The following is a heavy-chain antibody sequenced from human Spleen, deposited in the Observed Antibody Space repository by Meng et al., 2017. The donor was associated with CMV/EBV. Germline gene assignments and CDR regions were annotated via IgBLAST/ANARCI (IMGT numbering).Heavy chain of an antibody. CDR2: INPNSGAT. Sequence: ASVKVSCKTSGYTFSGYYIHWVRQAPGQGLEWMGWINPNSGATNYAQKFQGRVTLTRDTSITTAYMDLSSLRSDDTAVYFCAANYYDPSGYSYSDYWGQGTLVTVSS. V-gene: IGHV1-2*02. CDR3: AANYYDPSGYSYSDY. CDR1: GYTFSGYY. D-gene: IGHD3-22*01. J-gene: IGHJ4*02.